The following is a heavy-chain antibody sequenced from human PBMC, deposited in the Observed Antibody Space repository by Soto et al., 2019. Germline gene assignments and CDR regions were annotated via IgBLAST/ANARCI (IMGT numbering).Heavy chain of an antibody. CDR2: ISGSGGST. D-gene: IGHD3-10*01. Sequence: EVQLLESGGGLVQPGGSLRLSCAASGFTFSSYAMSWVRQAPGKGLEWVSAISGSGGSTYYADSVKGRFTISRDNSKNTLYLQMNSRRAEDTAVYYCAPRGGLGAGRGAYWGQGTLVTVSS. V-gene: IGHV3-23*01. CDR1: GFTFSSYA. CDR3: APRGGLGAGRGAY. J-gene: IGHJ4*02.